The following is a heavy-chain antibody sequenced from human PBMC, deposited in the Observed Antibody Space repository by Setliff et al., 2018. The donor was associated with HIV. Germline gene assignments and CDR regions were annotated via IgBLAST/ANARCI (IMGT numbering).Heavy chain of an antibody. J-gene: IGHJ6*03. Sequence: GGSLRLSCAASGFTFSGYAMHWVRQAPGKGLEWVAVISYDGSNKYYPDSVKGRFTISRDNSKNTLYLQMNSLRVEDTAVYYCARDPGYGPFGVLTRKGLIYDYMDVWGKGTTVTVSS. CDR3: ARDPGYGPFGVLTRKGLIYDYMDV. CDR2: ISYDGSNK. CDR1: GFTFSGYA. D-gene: IGHD3-3*01. V-gene: IGHV3-30*04.